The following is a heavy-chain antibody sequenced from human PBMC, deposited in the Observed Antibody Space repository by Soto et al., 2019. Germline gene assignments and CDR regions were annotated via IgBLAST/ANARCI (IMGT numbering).Heavy chain of an antibody. V-gene: IGHV3-11*01. D-gene: IGHD3-22*01. CDR2: ISGSGHAI. J-gene: IGHJ4*02. CDR3: ARDGADGSGYYSLDY. Sequence: QVQLVESGGGLVKPGGSLRLSCAASGFTFSDYYMSWIRQAPGKGLEWVSHISGSGHAIYYADSVKGRFTISRDNAKNSLYLQMSSLRAEDTAVYYCARDGADGSGYYSLDYWGQGILVTVSS. CDR1: GFTFSDYY.